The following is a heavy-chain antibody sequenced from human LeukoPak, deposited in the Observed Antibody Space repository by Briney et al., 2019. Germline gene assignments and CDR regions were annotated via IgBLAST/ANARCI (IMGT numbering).Heavy chain of an antibody. J-gene: IGHJ4*02. Sequence: SETLSLTCTVSGVSISSGGYYWSWIRQHPGKGLEWIGYIYYSGSAYYNPSLKSRVTISVDTSKNQFSLKLSSVTAADTAVYYCARDIGYGYYFDYWGQGTLVTVSS. CDR2: IYYSGSA. CDR3: ARDIGYGYYFDY. CDR1: GVSISSGGYY. D-gene: IGHD5-18*01. V-gene: IGHV4-31*03.